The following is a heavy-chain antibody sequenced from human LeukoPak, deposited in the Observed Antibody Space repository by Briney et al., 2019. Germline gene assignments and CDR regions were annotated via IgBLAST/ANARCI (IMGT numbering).Heavy chain of an antibody. J-gene: IGHJ6*03. CDR2: IRVYNGNT. V-gene: IGHV1-18*01. CDR3: ARGPGGRSGYYPLEDYYYYYYMDV. D-gene: IGHD3-22*01. Sequence: ASVKVSCKASGYTFTSYGINWVRQAPGQGLEWMGWIRVYNGNTNYAQKLQGRVTMTTDTSTSTAYMELRSLRSDDTAVYYCARGPGGRSGYYPLEDYYYYYYMDVWGKGTTVTVSS. CDR1: GYTFTSYG.